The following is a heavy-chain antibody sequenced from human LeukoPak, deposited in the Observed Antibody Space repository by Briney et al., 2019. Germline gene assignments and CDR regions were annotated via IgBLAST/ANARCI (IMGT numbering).Heavy chain of an antibody. CDR3: ARGAYYYED. CDR2: ISGSGGST. J-gene: IGHJ4*02. Sequence: GESLRLSCAASGFTFNNYAMSWVRQAPGKGLEWVSGISGSGGSTYYADSVKGRFTISRDNSKDTLYLQMNSLRAEDTAVYYCARGAYYYEDWGQGTLVTVSS. D-gene: IGHD3-22*01. V-gene: IGHV3-23*01. CDR1: GFTFNNYA.